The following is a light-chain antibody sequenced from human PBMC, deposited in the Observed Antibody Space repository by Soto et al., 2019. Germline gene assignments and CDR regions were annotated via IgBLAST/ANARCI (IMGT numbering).Light chain of an antibody. V-gene: IGKV4-1*01. J-gene: IGKJ2*01. CDR1: QSVLYSSNNKNY. Sequence: DIVMTQSPDSLAVSLGERATINCKSSQSVLYSSNNKNYLAWYQQKPGQPPKLLIYWASTRESGVPDRFSGSWSVTDFTLTISSLQAEDVAVYYCQQYYSTPYTFGQGTKVDIK. CDR3: QQYYSTPYT. CDR2: WAS.